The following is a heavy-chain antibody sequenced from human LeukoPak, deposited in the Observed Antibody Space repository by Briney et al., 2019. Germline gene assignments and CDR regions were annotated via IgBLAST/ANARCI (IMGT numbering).Heavy chain of an antibody. Sequence: GGSLRLSCAASGFTFDDYGMSWVRQAPGKGLEWVSGINWNGGSTGYADSVKGRFTISRDNAKNSLYLQMNSLRAEDTALYYCARGTYYYDSSGHPGALTYYFDYWGQGTLVTVSS. CDR2: INWNGGST. CDR3: ARGTYYYDSSGHPGALTYYFDY. D-gene: IGHD3-22*01. CDR1: GFTFDDYG. J-gene: IGHJ4*02. V-gene: IGHV3-20*04.